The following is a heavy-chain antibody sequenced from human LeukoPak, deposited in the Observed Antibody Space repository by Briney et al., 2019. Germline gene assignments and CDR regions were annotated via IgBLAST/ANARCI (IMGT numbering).Heavy chain of an antibody. CDR1: GDSITSGRNY. Sequence: PSETLSLTCSVSGDSITSGRNYWAWVRQPPGKGLEWLASIYYSGTTSYNPSLKSRVSISVDRSKNQVSLKVFSVTAADTAIYYCARHLSGTTVAHYFDFWGQETLVPVSS. D-gene: IGHD1-1*01. CDR2: IYYSGTT. V-gene: IGHV4-39*01. J-gene: IGHJ4*02. CDR3: ARHLSGTTVAHYFDF.